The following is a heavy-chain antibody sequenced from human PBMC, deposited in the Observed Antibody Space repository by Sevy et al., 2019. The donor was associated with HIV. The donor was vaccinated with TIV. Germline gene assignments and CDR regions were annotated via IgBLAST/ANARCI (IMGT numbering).Heavy chain of an antibody. V-gene: IGHV3-11*01. CDR2: ISSSGSTI. CDR3: ARGEKIVVVPAAIVSYYYGMDV. D-gene: IGHD2-2*02. CDR1: GFTFSDYY. J-gene: IGHJ6*02. Sequence: GGSLRLSCAASGFTFSDYYMSWIRQAPGKGLEWVSYISSSGSTIYYEDSVKGRFTISRDNAKNSLYLQMNSLRAEDTAVYYCARGEKIVVVPAAIVSYYYGMDVWGQGTTVTVSS.